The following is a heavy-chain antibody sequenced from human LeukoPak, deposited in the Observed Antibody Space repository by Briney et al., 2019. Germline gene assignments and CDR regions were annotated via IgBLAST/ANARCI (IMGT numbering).Heavy chain of an antibody. CDR3: ARVYGSSYYFDY. CDR2: ISYDGSNK. CDR1: GFTFSSYA. V-gene: IGHV3-30*14. Sequence: GGSLRLSCAASGFTFSSYAMHWVRQAPGKGLEWVAVISYDGSNKYYADSVKGRFTISRDNSKNTLYLEMNSLRAEDTAIYYCARVYGSSYYFDYWGQGTLVTVSS. D-gene: IGHD2-15*01. J-gene: IGHJ4*02.